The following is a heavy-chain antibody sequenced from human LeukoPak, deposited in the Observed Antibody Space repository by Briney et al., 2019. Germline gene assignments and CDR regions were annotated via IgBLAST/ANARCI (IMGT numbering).Heavy chain of an antibody. J-gene: IGHJ4*02. D-gene: IGHD5-12*01. CDR2: IYPGDSDT. V-gene: IGHV5-51*01. Sequence: GESLKISCKGSGYSFTNYWVGWVRQMPGKGLEWMGIIYPGDSDTIYSPSFQGQVAISADKSISTAYLQWSSLKASDTAMYYCARQGSGYDSGVSEYWGQGTLVTVSS. CDR3: ARQGSGYDSGVSEY. CDR1: GYSFTNYW.